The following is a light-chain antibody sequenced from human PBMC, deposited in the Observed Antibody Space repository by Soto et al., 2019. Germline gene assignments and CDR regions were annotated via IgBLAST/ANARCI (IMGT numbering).Light chain of an antibody. Sequence: QSVLTQPASVSGSPGQSITISCTGTSSDVGGYNYVSWYQEYPGKAPKLMIYEVSNRPSGVSSRFSGSKSGNTASLTISGLQAEDEVDYYCSSYTSSSTLVFGGGTKLTVL. V-gene: IGLV2-14*01. CDR1: SSDVGGYNY. CDR3: SSYTSSSTLV. J-gene: IGLJ3*02. CDR2: EVS.